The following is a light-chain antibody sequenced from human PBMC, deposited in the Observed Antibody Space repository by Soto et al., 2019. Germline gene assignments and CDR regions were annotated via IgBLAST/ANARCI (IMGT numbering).Light chain of an antibody. V-gene: IGKV3-11*01. J-gene: IGKJ3*01. CDR3: QQWSNWPLT. CDR2: DAS. CDR1: QSVSSF. Sequence: EIVLTQSPATLSLSPGERATLSCRASQSVSSFLAWYQQKPGQAPRLLNYDASNRATGIPARFSGSGSGTDFTLIISSLEPEDFAIYYCQQWSNWPLTFGPGTKVDIK.